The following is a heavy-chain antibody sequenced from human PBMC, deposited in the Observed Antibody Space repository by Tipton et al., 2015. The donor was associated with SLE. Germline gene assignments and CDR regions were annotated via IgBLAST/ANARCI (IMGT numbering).Heavy chain of an antibody. CDR2: IYFSGGA. J-gene: IGHJ4*02. CDR3: ARGRYNYGFGFDY. CDR1: GGSFSGYS. Sequence: LRLSCAVYGGSFSGYSWSWIRQPAGKRLEWIGHIYFSGGANYNPSLKSRVTISVNTSRNQFSLNLSSVTAADTAVYYCARGRYNYGFGFDYWGQGTLVTVSS. V-gene: IGHV4-59*08. D-gene: IGHD5-18*01.